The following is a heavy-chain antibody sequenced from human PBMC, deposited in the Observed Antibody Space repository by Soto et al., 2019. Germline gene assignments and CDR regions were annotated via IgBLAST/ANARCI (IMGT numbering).Heavy chain of an antibody. D-gene: IGHD6-13*01. Sequence: GSLRLSCAASGFSFSTYAMSWVRQAPGKGLEWVSGISGSGGTTYYADSVKGRFTISRDNSKNTLYLQVNSLRAEDTAVYYCAKDQAAGGTISRYFQYWGQGTLVTVSS. CDR1: GFSFSTYA. CDR3: AKDQAAGGTISRYFQY. V-gene: IGHV3-23*01. CDR2: ISGSGGTT. J-gene: IGHJ1*01.